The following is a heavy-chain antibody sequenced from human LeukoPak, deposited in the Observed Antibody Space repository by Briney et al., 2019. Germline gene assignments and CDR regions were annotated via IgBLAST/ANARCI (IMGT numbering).Heavy chain of an antibody. V-gene: IGHV3-66*01. CDR1: GFAVSSSH. CDR3: ARDK. J-gene: IGHJ4*02. Sequence: GGSLRLSCEASGFAVSSSHINWIRPSPGKGLEWVSVIYSGGNTYYADSVKGRFTISRDNSKNTLYLQMNSLRAEDTAIYYCARDKWGQGTLVTVSS. CDR2: IYSGGNT.